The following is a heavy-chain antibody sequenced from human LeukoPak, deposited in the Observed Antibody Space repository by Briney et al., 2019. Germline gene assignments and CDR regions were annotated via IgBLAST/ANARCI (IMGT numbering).Heavy chain of an antibody. CDR3: VRGTGY. CDR2: ISSNGDNT. CDR1: GFTFSTYV. Sequence: GGSWRLSVSSPGFTFSTYVMHWFRQAPGKGLEYVSAISSNGDNTYYADSVKGRFTISRDNSKNTLYLQMSSLRADDTAVYYCVRGTGYWGQGTLVTVSS. J-gene: IGHJ4*02. V-gene: IGHV3-64D*06.